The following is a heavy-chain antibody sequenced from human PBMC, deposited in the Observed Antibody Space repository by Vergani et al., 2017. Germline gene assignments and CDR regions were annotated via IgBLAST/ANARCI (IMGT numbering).Heavy chain of an antibody. CDR3: ARDGGEYDKDALDV. CDR2: IYTSGAT. J-gene: IGHJ3*01. Sequence: QVQLQESCPGLVKPSQTLSLTCTVSGGSFSTGGQSWTWLRQSAGKGLEWIGRIYTSGATNYNPSLSSRAIMSVDASKEQFCLKLTSVTAADTAVYYCARDGGEYDKDALDVWGQGTKVTVTS. V-gene: IGHV4-61*02. CDR1: GGSFSTGGQS. D-gene: IGHD2-21*01.